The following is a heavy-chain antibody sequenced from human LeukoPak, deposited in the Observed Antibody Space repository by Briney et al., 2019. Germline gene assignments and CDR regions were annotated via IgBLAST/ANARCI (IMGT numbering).Heavy chain of an antibody. Sequence: GGSLRLSCAASGFTFSSYTMNWVRQAPGRGLEWVSSIKNSDNYIYYADSVTGRFTVSSDDAHNSLYLQMNSLSPEDTALYYCARSRSTSTYDKNYNFWGQGSLVIVSS. CDR1: GFTFSSYT. J-gene: IGHJ4*02. V-gene: IGHV3-21*01. CDR2: IKNSDNYI. D-gene: IGHD3-10*01. CDR3: ARSRSTSTYDKNYNF.